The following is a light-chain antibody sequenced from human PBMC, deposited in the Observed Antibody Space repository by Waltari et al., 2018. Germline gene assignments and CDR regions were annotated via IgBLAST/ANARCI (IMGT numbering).Light chain of an antibody. CDR2: LGS. CDR3: MQTLQTPPT. Sequence: DIVMTQSPLSLPVTPGEPASLSCRSRQSPLHSNGYNYLDWYLQKPGHAPQLLIYLGSNRASGVPDRFSGSGSGTDFTLKISRVEAEDVGVYYCMQTLQTPPTFGQGTKVEIK. J-gene: IGKJ1*01. CDR1: QSPLHSNGYNY. V-gene: IGKV2-28*01.